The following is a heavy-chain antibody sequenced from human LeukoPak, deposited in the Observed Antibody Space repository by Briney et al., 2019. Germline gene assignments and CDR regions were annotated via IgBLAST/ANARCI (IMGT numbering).Heavy chain of an antibody. CDR3: ARDYCSGGSCYDY. Sequence: SETLSLTCAVSGGSISSSNWWSWVRQPPGKGLEWIGEIYHSGSTNYNPSLKSRVTISVDKSKNQFSLKLSSVTAADTAVYYCARDYCSGGSCYDYWGQGTLVTVSS. J-gene: IGHJ4*02. V-gene: IGHV4-4*02. CDR1: GGSISSSNW. D-gene: IGHD2-15*01. CDR2: IYHSGST.